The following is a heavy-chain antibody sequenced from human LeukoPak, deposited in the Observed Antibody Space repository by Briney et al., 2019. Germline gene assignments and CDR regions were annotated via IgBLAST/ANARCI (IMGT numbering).Heavy chain of an antibody. CDR2: IYYSGST. Sequence: SETLSLTCIASGGSISSYYWSWIRQPPGKGLEWIGYIYYSGSTNYNPSLKSRVTISVDTSKNQFSLKLSSVTAADTAVYYCARDAAAPYLNNWYFDLWGRGTLVTVSS. CDR3: ARDAAAPYLNNWYFDL. CDR1: GGSISSYY. V-gene: IGHV4-59*01. D-gene: IGHD2/OR15-2a*01. J-gene: IGHJ2*01.